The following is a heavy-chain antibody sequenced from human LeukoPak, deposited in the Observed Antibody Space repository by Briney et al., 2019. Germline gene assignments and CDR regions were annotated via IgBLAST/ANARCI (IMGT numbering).Heavy chain of an antibody. CDR3: ARGGVLWFGELGSYYYYGMDV. V-gene: IGHV1-8*01. D-gene: IGHD3-10*01. CDR2: MNPNSGNT. Sequence: ASVKVSCKASGYTFTSYDINWVRQATGQGLEWMGWMNPNSGNTGYAQKFQGRVTMTRNTSISTAYMELSSLRSGDTAVYYCARGGVLWFGELGSYYYYGMDVWGQGTTVTVSS. J-gene: IGHJ6*02. CDR1: GYTFTSYD.